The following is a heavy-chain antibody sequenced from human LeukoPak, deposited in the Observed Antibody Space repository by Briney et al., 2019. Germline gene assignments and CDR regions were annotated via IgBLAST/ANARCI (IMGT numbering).Heavy chain of an antibody. J-gene: IGHJ6*03. D-gene: IGHD6-13*01. Sequence: GGSLRLSCGASGFTFDDYTMHWVRQAPGKGLEWVSLISWDGGSTYYADSVKDRFTISRDNSKNSLYLQMNSLTTEDTALYYCVKDGIRSLRPYQYCYMDVWGKGTTVTVSS. CDR3: VKDGIRSLRPYQYCYMDV. V-gene: IGHV3-43*01. CDR1: GFTFDDYT. CDR2: ISWDGGST.